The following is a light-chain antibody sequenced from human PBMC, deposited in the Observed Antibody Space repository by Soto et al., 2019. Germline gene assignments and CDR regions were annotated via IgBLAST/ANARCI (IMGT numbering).Light chain of an antibody. CDR2: DVS. V-gene: IGLV2-11*01. J-gene: IGLJ1*01. CDR3: CSYAGSYTYV. CDR1: SNDVGGYKY. Sequence: QSALTQPRSVSGSPGQSVTISCTGSSNDVGGYKYVSWYQQHPGKAPKLMIYDVSKRPSGVPDRFSGSKSGNTASLTISGLQADDEADYYCCSYAGSYTYVFGTGTKVTVL.